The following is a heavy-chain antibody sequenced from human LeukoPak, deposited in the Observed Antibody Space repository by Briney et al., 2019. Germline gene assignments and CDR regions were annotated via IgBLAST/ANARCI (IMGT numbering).Heavy chain of an antibody. CDR1: GFTFSSYS. V-gene: IGHV3-21*01. J-gene: IGHJ2*01. CDR3: ARVEGRGYDHWYFDL. CDR2: ISSSSSYI. Sequence: GGSLRLSCAASGFTFSSYSMNWVRQAPGKGLEWVSSISSSSSYIYYADSVKGRFTISRDNAKNSLYLQMNSLRAEDTAVYYCARVEGRGYDHWYFDLWGRGTLVTVSS. D-gene: IGHD5-12*01.